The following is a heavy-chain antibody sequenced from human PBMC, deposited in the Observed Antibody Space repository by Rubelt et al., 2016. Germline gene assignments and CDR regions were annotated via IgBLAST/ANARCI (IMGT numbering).Heavy chain of an antibody. CDR3: ASIHIHYYDFWSGYSNYGMDV. CDR1: GGSISSYS. J-gene: IGHJ6*02. V-gene: IGHV4-59*01. D-gene: IGHD3-3*01. CDR2: IFYSGST. Sequence: QVQLQEPGPGLVKPSETLSLTCTVSGGSISSYSWSWIRQPPGKGLEWIGYIFYSGSTNYNPSLKSRVTMSVATSKTQFSRKRRSVTAADTAVYYCASIHIHYYDFWSGYSNYGMDVWGQGTTVTVSS.